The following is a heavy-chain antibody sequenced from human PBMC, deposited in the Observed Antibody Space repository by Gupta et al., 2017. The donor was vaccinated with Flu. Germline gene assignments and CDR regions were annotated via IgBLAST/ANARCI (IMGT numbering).Heavy chain of an antibody. J-gene: IGHJ3*01. CDR2: IIPVFGRG. D-gene: IGHD2-8*01. V-gene: IGHV1-69*01. Sequence: VRQAPGQGLEWMGGIIPVFGRGHYAQKFQDRLTITADESTTTAYMELSSLRSDDTAVYYCARGNGHFIGALKLYAFDVWGRGTMGTVSP. CDR3: ARGNGHFIGALKLYAFDV.